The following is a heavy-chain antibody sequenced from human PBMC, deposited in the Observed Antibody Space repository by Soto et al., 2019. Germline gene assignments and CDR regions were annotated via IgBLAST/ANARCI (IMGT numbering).Heavy chain of an antibody. CDR2: INAGNGNI. D-gene: IGHD2-15*01. CDR1: GYTFTNYA. CDR3: ATNHCNGGSCYPPVGF. Sequence: QVQLVQSGAEVKKPGASVKVSCKASGYTFTNYAMHWVRQAPGQRLEWMGWINAGNGNIKYSQKFQGRVTFTRDTSASTAYMELSSLRSEDTAVYYCATNHCNGGSCYPPVGFWGQGTLVTVSS. V-gene: IGHV1-3*01. J-gene: IGHJ4*02.